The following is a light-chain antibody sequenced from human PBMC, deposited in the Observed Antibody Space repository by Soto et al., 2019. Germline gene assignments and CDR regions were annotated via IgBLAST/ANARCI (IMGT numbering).Light chain of an antibody. CDR2: GAA. CDR3: HQYNNRPPTT. J-gene: IGKJ2*01. CDR1: QSVSSN. Sequence: EIVMTQSPATLSVSPGERATLSCRASQSVSSNLAWYQPKPGQAPRLLIYGAATRATGIPARFSGSGSWTEFTLTISSLQSEDFAVYYCHQYNNRPPTTFGQGTKLEIK. V-gene: IGKV3-15*01.